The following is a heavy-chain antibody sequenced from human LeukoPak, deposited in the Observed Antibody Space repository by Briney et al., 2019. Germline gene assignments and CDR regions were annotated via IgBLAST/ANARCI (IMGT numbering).Heavy chain of an antibody. D-gene: IGHD6-13*01. Sequence: VRSLRLSCVASGFTLDDYATHWVRHGPGMGLERGSGICLKSGRTDYADSAKGRFTISRDNAKNSLYLQTDTLRPEDMSLYYCIKDRSYSSTFGFDMWGQGTMVTVSS. V-gene: IGHV3-9*03. CDR3: IKDRSYSSTFGFDM. CDR2: ICLKSGRT. J-gene: IGHJ3*02. CDR1: GFTLDDYA.